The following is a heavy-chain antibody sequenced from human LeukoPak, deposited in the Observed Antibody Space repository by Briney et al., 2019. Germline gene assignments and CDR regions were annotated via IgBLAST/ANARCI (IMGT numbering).Heavy chain of an antibody. CDR3: ARGTYYYDSSGYYYVPPDGSHWFDP. V-gene: IGHV1-18*01. D-gene: IGHD3-22*01. CDR1: GYTFTSYG. CDR2: ISAYNGNT. Sequence: ASVKVSCKASGYTFTSYGISWVRQAPGQGLEWMGWISAYNGNTNYAQKLQGRVTMTTDTSTSTAYMELRSLRSDDTAVYYCARGTYYYDSSGYYYVPPDGSHWFDPWGQGTLVTVSS. J-gene: IGHJ5*02.